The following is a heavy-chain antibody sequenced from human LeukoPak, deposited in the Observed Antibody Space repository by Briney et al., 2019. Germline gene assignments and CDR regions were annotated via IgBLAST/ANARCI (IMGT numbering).Heavy chain of an antibody. Sequence: SQTLSLTCTASGGSISSGGYYWSWIRQHPGKGLEWIGYIYYSGSTYYNPSLKSRVTISVDTSKNQFSLKLSSVTAADTAVYYCARQDSSSWYYFDYWGQGTLVTVSS. CDR1: GGSISSGGYY. J-gene: IGHJ4*02. CDR2: IYYSGST. D-gene: IGHD6-13*01. CDR3: ARQDSSSWYYFDY. V-gene: IGHV4-31*03.